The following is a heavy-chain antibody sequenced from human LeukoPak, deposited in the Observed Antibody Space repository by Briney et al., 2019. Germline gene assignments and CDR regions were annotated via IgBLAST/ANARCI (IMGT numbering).Heavy chain of an antibody. D-gene: IGHD3-9*01. Sequence: PGGSLRLSCTASGFTFGDYAMSWVRPAPGKGLEWVGFIRSKAYGGTTEYAASVKGRFTISRDDSKSIAYLQMNSLKTEDTAVYYCTRSFDWLLSFDYWGQGTLVTVSS. V-gene: IGHV3-49*04. CDR1: GFTFGDYA. CDR2: IRSKAYGGTT. J-gene: IGHJ4*02. CDR3: TRSFDWLLSFDY.